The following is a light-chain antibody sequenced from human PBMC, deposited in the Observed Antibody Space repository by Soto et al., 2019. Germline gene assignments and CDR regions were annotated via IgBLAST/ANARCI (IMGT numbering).Light chain of an antibody. CDR2: GAS. CDR3: QQYNNWI. Sequence: EIVMTQSPATLSVSPGERATLSCRASQSVSSNLAWYQQKPGHAPRLLIYGASTKATGIPARFSGSGSGTEFALTISGLQSEDYAVYYCQQYNNWIFGPGTKVDIE. CDR1: QSVSSN. J-gene: IGKJ3*01. V-gene: IGKV3-15*01.